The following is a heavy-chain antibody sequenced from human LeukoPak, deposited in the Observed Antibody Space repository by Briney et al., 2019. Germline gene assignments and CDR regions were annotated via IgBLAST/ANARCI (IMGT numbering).Heavy chain of an antibody. J-gene: IGHJ6*03. CDR1: GGSISSGGYS. CDR3: ARRWGYGNYYYYMDV. Sequence: PSETLSLTCAVSGGSISSGGYSWSWIRQPPGKGLEWIGYIYYSGSTYYNPSLKSRVTISVDTSKNQFSLKLSSVTAADTAVYYCARRWGYGNYYYYMDVWGKGTTVTISS. CDR2: IYYSGST. V-gene: IGHV4-30-4*07. D-gene: IGHD5-18*01.